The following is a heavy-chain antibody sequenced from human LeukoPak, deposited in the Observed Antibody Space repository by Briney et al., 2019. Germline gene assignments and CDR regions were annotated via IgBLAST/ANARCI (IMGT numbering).Heavy chain of an antibody. J-gene: IGHJ4*02. CDR2: IRYDGSNK. CDR1: GLTFSSYG. V-gene: IGHV3-30*02. D-gene: IGHD1-26*01. Sequence: GGSLRLSCAASGLTFSSYGMHWVRQAPGKGLEWVAFIRYDGSNKYYADSVKGRFTISRDNSKNTLYLQMNSLRAEDTAVYYCARELPHRGSGSYGYWGQGTLVTVSS. CDR3: ARELPHRGSGSYGY.